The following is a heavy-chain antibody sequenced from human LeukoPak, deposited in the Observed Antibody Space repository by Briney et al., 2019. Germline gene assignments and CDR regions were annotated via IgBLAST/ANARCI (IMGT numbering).Heavy chain of an antibody. CDR3: ARAEPYYYDSSGYYPFDY. D-gene: IGHD3-22*01. Sequence: SQTLSLTCTVSGDSISSGDYYWSWIRQPAGKGLEWIGRISSSGSTNYNPSLKSRVTISVDTSKNQFSLKLSSVTAADTAVYYCARAEPYYYDSSGYYPFDYWGQGTLVTVSS. J-gene: IGHJ4*02. CDR1: GDSISSGDYY. CDR2: ISSSGST. V-gene: IGHV4-61*02.